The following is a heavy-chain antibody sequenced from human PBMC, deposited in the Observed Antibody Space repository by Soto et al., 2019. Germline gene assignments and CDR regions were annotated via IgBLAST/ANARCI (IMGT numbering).Heavy chain of an antibody. CDR3: AHIVVAGLGYYFDY. CDR2: IYWDDDK. V-gene: IGHV2-5*02. CDR1: GFSLSSTRMA. J-gene: IGHJ4*02. D-gene: IGHD6-19*01. Sequence: ITLKESGPTLVKPTQTLTLTCTFSGFSLSSTRMAVGWIRQPPGKALEWLALIYWDDDKRYSPFLTSRLTITKDPSKNQVVLTMSNMDPVDTARYYCAHIVVAGLGYYFDYWGQGTLVTVSS.